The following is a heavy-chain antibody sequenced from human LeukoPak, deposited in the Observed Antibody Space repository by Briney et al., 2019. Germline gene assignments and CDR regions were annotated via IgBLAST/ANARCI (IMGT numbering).Heavy chain of an antibody. J-gene: IGHJ4*02. CDR1: GGSISSSSHY. V-gene: IGHV4-61*05. CDR2: INTSGNT. CDR3: ASPRSSSGWDGDFDY. Sequence: KSSETLSLTCTVSGGSISSSSHYWGWIRQPPGKGLEWIGRINTSGNTNYNPSLKSRVTMSADTSKNQFSLELTSVTAADTAVYYCASPRSSSGWDGDFDYWGQGTLVTVSS. D-gene: IGHD6-19*01.